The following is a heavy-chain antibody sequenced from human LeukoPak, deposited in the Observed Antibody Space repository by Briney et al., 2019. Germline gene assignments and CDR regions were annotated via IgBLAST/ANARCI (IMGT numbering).Heavy chain of an antibody. V-gene: IGHV4-59*12. D-gene: IGHD3-10*01. CDR2: IYYSGST. Sequence: PSETLSLTCTVSGGSISSYYWSWIRQPPGKGLEWIGYIYYSGSTNYNPSLKSRVTISVDTSKNQFSLKLSSVTAADTAVYYCAGMVRGVIFGGYYMDVWGKGTTVTISS. CDR1: GGSISSYY. CDR3: AGMVRGVIFGGYYMDV. J-gene: IGHJ6*03.